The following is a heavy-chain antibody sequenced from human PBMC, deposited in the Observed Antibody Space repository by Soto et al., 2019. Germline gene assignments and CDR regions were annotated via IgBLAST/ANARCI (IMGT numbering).Heavy chain of an antibody. CDR1: GFTFSSYA. CDR3: AKGESGYSSSWYYLY. Sequence: GGSLRLSCAASGFTFSSYAMSWVRQAPGKGLEWVSAISGSGGSTYYADSVKGRFTISRDNSKNTLYLQMNSLRAEDTAVYYCAKGESGYSSSWYYLYWGQGTLVTVSS. CDR2: ISGSGGST. J-gene: IGHJ4*02. V-gene: IGHV3-23*01. D-gene: IGHD6-13*01.